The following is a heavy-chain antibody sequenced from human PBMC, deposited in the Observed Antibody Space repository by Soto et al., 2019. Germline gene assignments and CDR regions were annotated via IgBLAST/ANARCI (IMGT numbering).Heavy chain of an antibody. CDR2: ISVDNGNT. D-gene: IGHD3-16*01. V-gene: IGHV1-18*01. CDR1: GYTFSSYG. CDR3: ARFKQGDNRTPIGNPYYYYMDV. J-gene: IGHJ6*03. Sequence: GPEVKKPGASVKVSCKASGYTFSSYGISWVRQAPGQGFEWMAWISVDNGNTNFTQRFQGRVTMTTDTGASTAYMELRSLRSDDTAVYYCARFKQGDNRTPIGNPYYYYMDVWGEGTTVTVSS.